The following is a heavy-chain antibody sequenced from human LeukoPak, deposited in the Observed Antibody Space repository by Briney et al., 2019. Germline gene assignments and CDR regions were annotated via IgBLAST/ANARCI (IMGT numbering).Heavy chain of an antibody. CDR2: LAYDETFR. J-gene: IGHJ3*02. Sequence: GGSLRLSCSASEFTFSRYTMHWVRQAPGKGLEWVALLAYDETFRYYADSVKGRFTISRDTAKTTLDLQMNSLTTEDTALYYCAREADGFDIWGQGTMVTVSS. CDR3: AREADGFDI. CDR1: EFTFSRYT. V-gene: IGHV3-30*01.